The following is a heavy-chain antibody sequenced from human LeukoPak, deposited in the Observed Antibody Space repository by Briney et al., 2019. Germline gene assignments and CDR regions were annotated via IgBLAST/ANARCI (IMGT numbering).Heavy chain of an antibody. Sequence: GGSLRLSCAASGFTVSSNYMSWVRQAPGKGLEWVSVIYSGGSTYYADSVKGRFTISRDNSKNTLYLQMNSLRAEDTAVYYCARGVDTAYDAFDIWGQGTMVTVSS. D-gene: IGHD5-18*01. CDR1: GFTVSSNY. CDR2: IYSGGST. J-gene: IGHJ3*02. CDR3: ARGVDTAYDAFDI. V-gene: IGHV3-53*01.